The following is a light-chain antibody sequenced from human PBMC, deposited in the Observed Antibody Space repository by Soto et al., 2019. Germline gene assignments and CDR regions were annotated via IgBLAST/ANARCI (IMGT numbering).Light chain of an antibody. J-gene: IGLJ1*01. CDR3: CSYAGSDTYV. Sequence: QSVLTQSASVSGSPGQSITISCTGTSSDVGNYNLVSWYQQHPGKAPKLMIYEGTKRPSGVSTRFSGSKSGNTASLTISGLQGEDEADYYCCSYAGSDTYVFGTGTKLTVL. CDR2: EGT. CDR1: SSDVGNYNL. V-gene: IGLV2-23*01.